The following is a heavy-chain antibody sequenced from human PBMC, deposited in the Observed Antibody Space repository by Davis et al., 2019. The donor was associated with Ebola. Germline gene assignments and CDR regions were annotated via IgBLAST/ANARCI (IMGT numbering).Heavy chain of an antibody. CDR3: ARQGVRGVLSTDY. J-gene: IGHJ4*02. Sequence: KVSCKGSGYSFTSYWISWVRQMPGKGLEWMGRIDPSDSYTNYSPSFQGHVTISADKSISTAYLQWSSLKASDTAMYYCARQGVRGVLSTDYWGQGTLVTVSS. CDR2: IDPSDSYT. V-gene: IGHV5-10-1*01. CDR1: GYSFTSYW. D-gene: IGHD3-16*01.